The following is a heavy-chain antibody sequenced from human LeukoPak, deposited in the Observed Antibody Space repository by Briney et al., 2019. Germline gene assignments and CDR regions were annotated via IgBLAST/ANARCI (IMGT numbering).Heavy chain of an antibody. CDR2: ISYEGSKQ. V-gene: IGHV3-30-3*01. CDR1: GFTFSTYT. D-gene: IGHD3-10*01. CDR3: ARGGFRVRGAKGCDY. Sequence: PGGSLRLSCAASGFTFSTYTMHWVRQAPGKGLEWVALISYEGSKQNYADSVKGRFTISRDNSQNTLYLEMNSLRTEDTAVYYCARGGFRVRGAKGCDYWGQGTLVTVSS. J-gene: IGHJ4*02.